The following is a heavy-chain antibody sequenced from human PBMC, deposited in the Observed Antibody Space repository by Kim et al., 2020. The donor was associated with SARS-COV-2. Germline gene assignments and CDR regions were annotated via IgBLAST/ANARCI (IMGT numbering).Heavy chain of an antibody. CDR3: ATSEKYSSGWYPLDY. D-gene: IGHD6-19*01. J-gene: IGHJ4*02. V-gene: IGHV1-3*01. Sequence: KFQGRVTITRDTSASTAYMELSSLRSEDTAVYYCATSEKYSSGWYPLDYWGQGTLVTVSS.